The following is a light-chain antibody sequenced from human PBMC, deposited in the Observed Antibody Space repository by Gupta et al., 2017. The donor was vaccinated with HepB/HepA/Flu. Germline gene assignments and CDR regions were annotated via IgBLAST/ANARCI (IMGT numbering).Light chain of an antibody. J-gene: IGKJ2*01. V-gene: IGKV3-20*01. CDR1: QSLNNDY. CDR3: QQYGSTPLYK. Sequence: NVLTQSPDTLSLSPGERVTLSCRASQSLNNDYLAWYQQKPGQAPRLLIYGASSRATGISDRFSGSGYGTDFTLTISGREPEDSAVYYCQQYGSTPLYKFGQGTKLEIK. CDR2: GAS.